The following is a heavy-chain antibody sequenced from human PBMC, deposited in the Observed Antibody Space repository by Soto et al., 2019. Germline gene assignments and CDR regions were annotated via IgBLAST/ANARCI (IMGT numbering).Heavy chain of an antibody. V-gene: IGHV4-59*01. Sequence: LSLTCTVSGGSMSSYYWSWIRQPPGKGLEWIGYIYYSGSTNYNPSLKSRVTISVDTSKNQFSLKLSSVTAADTAVYYCARGLGSSWSLNTNDYLGQRTLVTVSS. CDR2: IYYSGST. CDR1: GGSMSSYY. J-gene: IGHJ4*02. CDR3: ARGLGSSWSLNTNDY. D-gene: IGHD6-13*01.